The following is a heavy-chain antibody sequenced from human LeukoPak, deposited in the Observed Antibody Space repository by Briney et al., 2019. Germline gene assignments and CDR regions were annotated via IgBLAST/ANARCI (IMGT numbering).Heavy chain of an antibody. J-gene: IGHJ6*02. CDR2: VSAYNGNT. D-gene: IGHD2-2*01. CDR3: ARDRFSSTRDGTAMDV. CDR1: GYTFTSYG. V-gene: IGHV1-18*01. Sequence: ASVKVSCKASGYTFTSYGICWVRQAPGQGLGWVGWVSAYNGNTTYAQKLQGRVTMTTDTSTSTASMELRSLTSDAPAVYYCARDRFSSTRDGTAMDVWGPGTTVTVSS.